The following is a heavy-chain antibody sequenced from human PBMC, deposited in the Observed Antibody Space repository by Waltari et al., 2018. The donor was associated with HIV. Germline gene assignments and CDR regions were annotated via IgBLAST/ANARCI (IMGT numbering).Heavy chain of an antibody. V-gene: IGHV3-33*01. J-gene: IGHJ4*02. CDR2: IWYDGSNK. CDR1: GFTFSSYG. CDR3: ARDRVLEATIYFDY. D-gene: IGHD2-8*02. Sequence: QVQLVESGGGVVQPGRSLRLSCAASGFTFSSYGMHWVRQAPGKGLEWVAVIWYDGSNKYYADSVKGRFTISRDNSKNTLYLQMNSLRAEDTAVYYCARDRVLEATIYFDYWGQGTLVTVSS.